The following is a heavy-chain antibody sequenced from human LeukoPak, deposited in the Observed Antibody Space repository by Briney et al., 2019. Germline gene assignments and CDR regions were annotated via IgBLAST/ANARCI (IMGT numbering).Heavy chain of an antibody. CDR1: GGSINTYY. CDR2: IYHSGST. Sequence: SETLSLTCTVSGGSINTYYWNWIRQPPGKGLEWIGYIYHSGSTNYNPSLQSRVTISVDTSKNQFSLNLNSVTAADTAVYYCARGGAARLHFQNWGQGTLVTVSS. J-gene: IGHJ1*01. V-gene: IGHV4-59*01. D-gene: IGHD6-6*01. CDR3: ARGGAARLHFQN.